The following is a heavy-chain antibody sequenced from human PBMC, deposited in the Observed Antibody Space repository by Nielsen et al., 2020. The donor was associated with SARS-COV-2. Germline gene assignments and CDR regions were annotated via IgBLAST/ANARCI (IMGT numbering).Heavy chain of an antibody. V-gene: IGHV3-74*01. CDR3: ARDMGYSYGSYNYYYGMDV. Sequence: GGSLRLSCAASGFTFSRYWMHWVRQAPGKGLVWVSRINSDGNSTIYADSVKGRFTISRDNAKNSLYLQMNSLRAEDTAVYYCARDMGYSYGSYNYYYGMDVWGQGTTVTVSS. D-gene: IGHD5-18*01. J-gene: IGHJ6*02. CDR2: INSDGNST. CDR1: GFTFSRYW.